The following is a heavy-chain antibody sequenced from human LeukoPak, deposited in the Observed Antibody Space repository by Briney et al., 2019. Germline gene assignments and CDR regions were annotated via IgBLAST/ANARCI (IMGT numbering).Heavy chain of an antibody. CDR1: GFSFSNAW. CDR3: TTPYPYYDILTGYRPFDY. J-gene: IGHJ4*02. V-gene: IGHV3-15*07. D-gene: IGHD3-9*01. Sequence: GGSLRLSCAASGFSFSNAWMNWVRQAPGKGLEWVGRIKSTTDGGTTDYVAAVKGRFTISRDDSENTLYLQMNSLKTEDTAMYFCTTPYPYYDILTGYRPFDYWGQGTPVTVSS. CDR2: IKSTTDGGTT.